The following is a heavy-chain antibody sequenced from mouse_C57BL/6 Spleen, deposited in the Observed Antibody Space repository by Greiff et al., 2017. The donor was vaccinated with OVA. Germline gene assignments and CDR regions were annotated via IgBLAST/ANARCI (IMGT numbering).Heavy chain of an antibody. V-gene: IGHV5-16*01. CDR1: GFTFSDYY. CDR3: ARAYYSNEYYFDY. J-gene: IGHJ2*01. D-gene: IGHD2-5*01. Sequence: EVKLMESEGGLVQPGSSMKLSCTASGFTFSDYYMAWVRQVPEKGLEWVANINYDGSSTYYLDSLKSRFIISRDNAKNILYLQMSSLKSEDTATYYCARAYYSNEYYFDYWGQGTTLTVSS. CDR2: INYDGSST.